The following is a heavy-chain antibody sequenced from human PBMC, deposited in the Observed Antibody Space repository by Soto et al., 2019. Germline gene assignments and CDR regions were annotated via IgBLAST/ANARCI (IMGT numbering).Heavy chain of an antibody. Sequence: SETLSLTCAVSGYSISSGYYWGWIRQPPGKGLEWIGSIYHSGSTYYNPSLKSRVTISVDTSKNQFSLKLSSVTAADTAVYYCARQLNYYDRSGYYSAHYNWFDPWGQGTLVTVSS. CDR2: IYHSGST. D-gene: IGHD3-22*01. J-gene: IGHJ5*02. CDR3: ARQLNYYDRSGYYSAHYNWFDP. CDR1: GYSISSGYY. V-gene: IGHV4-38-2*01.